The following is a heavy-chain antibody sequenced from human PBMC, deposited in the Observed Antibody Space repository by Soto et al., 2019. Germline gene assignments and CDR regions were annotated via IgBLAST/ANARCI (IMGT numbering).Heavy chain of an antibody. J-gene: IGHJ5*02. CDR1: GYSFTNND. D-gene: IGHD3-16*01. CDR3: ARMETFGSLNWFDP. V-gene: IGHV1-8*01. Sequence: QGQLVPSGAEVREPGASVKVSCKASGYSFTNNDVSWVRQATGQGLEWMGWMNPGSGDTGYAQKFQGRVTMTRDISIATAYMELSSLRSDDTAIYYCARMETFGSLNWFDPWGQGTLFTVSS. CDR2: MNPGSGDT.